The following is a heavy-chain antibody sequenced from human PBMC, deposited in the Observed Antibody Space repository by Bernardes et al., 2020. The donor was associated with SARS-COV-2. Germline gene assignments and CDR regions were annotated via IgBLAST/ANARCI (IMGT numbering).Heavy chain of an antibody. Sequence: GGSLRLSCAASGFTFSNHLFSWFRQAPGKGLEWVSSISVAGIYIYYGDSVRGRFTTSRDNTRTSVFLQMESLRAEDTAVYYCARDVGGTDWRFGFDVWGPGTMVHVSS. CDR3: ARDVGGTDWRFGFDV. V-gene: IGHV3-21*01. CDR2: ISVAGIYI. D-gene: IGHD3-9*01. CDR1: GFTFSNHL. J-gene: IGHJ3*01.